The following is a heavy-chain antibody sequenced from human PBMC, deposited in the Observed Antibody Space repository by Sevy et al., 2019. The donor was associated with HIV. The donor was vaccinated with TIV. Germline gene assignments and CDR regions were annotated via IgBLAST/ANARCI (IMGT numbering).Heavy chain of an antibody. V-gene: IGHV3-15*01. CDR2: IRSKGDGGTT. CDR1: GFTFSDAW. J-gene: IGHJ4*02. CDR3: TTEGAD. Sequence: GGSLRLSCAASGFTFSDAWLSWVRQVPGKGLEWVDRIRSKGDGGTTEYPAPVKGRFIITRDDSKSMMYLQMNSLKTEDTGVYYCTTEGADWGRGTLVTVSS.